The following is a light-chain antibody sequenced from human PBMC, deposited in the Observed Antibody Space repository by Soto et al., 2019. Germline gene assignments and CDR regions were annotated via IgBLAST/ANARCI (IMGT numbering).Light chain of an antibody. CDR2: GAS. CDR1: QSVNSNF. J-gene: IGKJ1*01. Sequence: EIVLTQSPGTLSLSPGDRATLSCRASQSVNSNFLAWYQQKPGQAPRLLIYGASSRATGIPDTFSGSGSGTDFTLTISRLEPEDFAVYYCHQYGSSPATFGQGTKVDIK. CDR3: HQYGSSPAT. V-gene: IGKV3-20*01.